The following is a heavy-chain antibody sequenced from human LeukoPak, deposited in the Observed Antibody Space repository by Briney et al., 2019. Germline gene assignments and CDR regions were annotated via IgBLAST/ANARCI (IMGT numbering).Heavy chain of an antibody. CDR3: AKWGDYDVLTGYYDSDY. Sequence: PGASLRLSCAASGFSFSNYAMSWVRQVPGKGLEWVSAISGRDDSTYYADSVKGRFTISRDTPKNTLYLQMNSLRAEDTAVYYCAKWGDYDVLTGYYDSDYWGQGTLVTVSS. V-gene: IGHV3-23*01. CDR1: GFSFSNYA. D-gene: IGHD3-9*01. CDR2: ISGRDDST. J-gene: IGHJ4*02.